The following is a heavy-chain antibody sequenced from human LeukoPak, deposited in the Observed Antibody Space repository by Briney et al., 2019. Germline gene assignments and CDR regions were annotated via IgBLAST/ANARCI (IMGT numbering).Heavy chain of an antibody. CDR2: ISSSSSYI. D-gene: IGHD6-13*01. Sequence: GGSLRLSCAASGFTFSSYSMNWVRQAPGKGLEWVSSISSSSSYIYYADSVKGRFTISRDNAKNSLYLQMNSLRAEDTAVYYCARDPGSIAAAGTYWGQGTLVTVSS. J-gene: IGHJ4*02. CDR1: GFTFSSYS. CDR3: ARDPGSIAAAGTY. V-gene: IGHV3-21*01.